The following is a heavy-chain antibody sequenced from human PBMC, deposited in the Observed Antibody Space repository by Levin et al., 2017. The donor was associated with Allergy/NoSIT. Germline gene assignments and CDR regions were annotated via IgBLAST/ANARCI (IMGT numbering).Heavy chain of an antibody. D-gene: IGHD4-11*01. Sequence: GSLRLSCTVSVASMSSYYWTWIRQPPGKGLEFIGYIYSSGSASYNPSLKSRATISLDTSKKQLSLILSSVTAADTAVYYCARDSYHSHYGWFFDLWGRGSLVSVSS. CDR3: ARDSYHSHYGWFFDL. V-gene: IGHV4-59*01. CDR2: IYSSGSA. J-gene: IGHJ2*01. CDR1: VASMSSYY.